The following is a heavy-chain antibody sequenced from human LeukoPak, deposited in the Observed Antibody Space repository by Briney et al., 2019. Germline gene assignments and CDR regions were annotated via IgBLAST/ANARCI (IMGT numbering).Heavy chain of an antibody. V-gene: IGHV4-34*01. D-gene: IGHD3-10*01. CDR1: GGSFSGYY. CDR2: IYYSGST. Sequence: PSETLSLTCAVYGGSFSGYYWSWIRQPPGKGLEWIGSIYYSGSTYYDPSLKSRVTISVDTSKNQFSLKLSSVTAADTAVYYCARRRGGFDYWGQGTLVTVSS. J-gene: IGHJ4*02. CDR3: ARRRGGFDY.